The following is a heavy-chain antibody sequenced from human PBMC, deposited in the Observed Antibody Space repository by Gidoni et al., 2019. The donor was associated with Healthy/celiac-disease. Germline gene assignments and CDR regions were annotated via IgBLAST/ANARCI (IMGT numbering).Heavy chain of an antibody. J-gene: IGHJ4*02. D-gene: IGHD4-17*01. V-gene: IGHV4-4*02. Sequence: QVQLQESGPGLVKPSGPLSLTCAVSGGSISSSNWWSWVRQPPGKGLEWIGEIKHSGSTNYNPSLKSRVTISVDKSKNQFSLKLSSVTAADTAVYYCASGKKDYGGNRDDYWGQGTLVTVSS. CDR3: ASGKKDYGGNRDDY. CDR1: GGSISSSNW. CDR2: IKHSGST.